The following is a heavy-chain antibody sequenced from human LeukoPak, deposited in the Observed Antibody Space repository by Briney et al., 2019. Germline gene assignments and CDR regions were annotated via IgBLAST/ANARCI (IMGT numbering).Heavy chain of an antibody. CDR3: AKDRSYDSSGYYLTWYFDY. D-gene: IGHD3-22*01. CDR2: IRYDGSNK. J-gene: IGHJ4*02. Sequence: PGGSLRLSCTGAGFTFGYSGIHWVRQAPGKGLEWVAFIRYDGSNKYYADSVKGRFTISRDNSKNTLYLQMNSLRAEDTAVYYCAKDRSYDSSGYYLTWYFDYWGQGTLVTVSS. V-gene: IGHV3-30*02. CDR1: GFTFGYSG.